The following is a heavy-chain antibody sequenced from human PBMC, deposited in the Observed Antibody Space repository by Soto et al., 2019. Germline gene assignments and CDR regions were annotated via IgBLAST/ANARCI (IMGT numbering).Heavy chain of an antibody. D-gene: IGHD6-19*01. CDR2: ISYDGSNK. V-gene: IGHV3-30*18. J-gene: IGHJ4*02. Sequence: GGSLRLSCAASGFTFSSYGMHWVRQAPGKGLEWVAVISYDGSNKYYADSVKGRFTISRDNSKNTLYLQMNSLRAEDTAVYYCAKDLSIAVAGNFDYWGQGTLVTVSS. CDR1: GFTFSSYG. CDR3: AKDLSIAVAGNFDY.